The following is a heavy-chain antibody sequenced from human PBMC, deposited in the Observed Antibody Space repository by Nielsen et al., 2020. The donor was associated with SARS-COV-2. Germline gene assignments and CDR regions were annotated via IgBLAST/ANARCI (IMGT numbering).Heavy chain of an antibody. CDR3: AGGLLLEFDI. J-gene: IGHJ3*02. CDR1: GFTFSSYA. D-gene: IGHD1-26*01. V-gene: IGHV3-30-3*01. Sequence: GGSLRLSCVASGFTFSSYAMHWVRQAPGKGLEWVAVISYDGSNKYYADSVKGRFTISRDNSKNTLYLQMNSLRAEDTAVYYCAGGLLLEFDIWGQGTMVTVSS. CDR2: ISYDGSNK.